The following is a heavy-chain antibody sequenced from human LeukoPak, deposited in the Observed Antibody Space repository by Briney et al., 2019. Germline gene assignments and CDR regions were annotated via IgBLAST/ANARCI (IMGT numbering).Heavy chain of an antibody. CDR3: AGTVALYYCGMDV. J-gene: IGHJ6*02. Sequence: GGSLRLSCAASGFTFSSYSMNWVRQAPGKGLEWVSSISSSSSYIYYADSVKGRFTISRDNAKNSLYLQMNSLRAEDTAVYYCAGTVALYYCGMDVWGQGTTVTVSS. CDR2: ISSSSSYI. CDR1: GFTFSSYS. D-gene: IGHD4-17*01. V-gene: IGHV3-21*01.